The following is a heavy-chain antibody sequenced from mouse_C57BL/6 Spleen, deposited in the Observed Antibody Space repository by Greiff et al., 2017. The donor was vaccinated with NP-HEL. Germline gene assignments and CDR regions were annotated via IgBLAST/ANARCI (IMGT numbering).Heavy chain of an antibody. CDR2: IWSGGST. J-gene: IGHJ4*01. CDR1: GFSLTSYG. CDR3: ARMTDYYYGWAMDY. V-gene: IGHV2-2*01. D-gene: IGHD1-1*01. Sequence: QVQLQQSGPGLVQPSQSLSITCTVSGFSLTSYGVHWVRQSPGKGLEWLGVIWSGGSTDYNAAFISRLSISKDNSKSQVFFKMNSLQADDTAIYYCARMTDYYYGWAMDYWGQGTSVTVSS.